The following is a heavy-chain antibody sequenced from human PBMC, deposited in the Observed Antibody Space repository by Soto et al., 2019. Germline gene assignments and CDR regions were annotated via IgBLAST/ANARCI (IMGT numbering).Heavy chain of an antibody. CDR2: IYYSGST. J-gene: IGHJ4*02. CDR1: GGSISSYY. Sequence: SDTLSLTCTVSGGSISSYYWSWIRQPPGKGLEWIGYIYYSGSTNYNPSLKSRVTISVDTSKNQFSLKLSSVTAADTAVYYCARCVAQLVREIVYWGQGTLVTVSS. D-gene: IGHD6-13*01. V-gene: IGHV4-59*12. CDR3: ARCVAQLVREIVY.